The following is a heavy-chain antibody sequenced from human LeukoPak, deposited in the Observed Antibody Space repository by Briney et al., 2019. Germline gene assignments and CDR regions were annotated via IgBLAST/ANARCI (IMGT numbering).Heavy chain of an antibody. J-gene: IGHJ6*02. V-gene: IGHV3-30-3*01. CDR1: GFTFSSYA. Sequence: GRSLRLSCAASGFTFSSYAMHWVRQAPGKGLEWVAVISYDGSNKYYADSVKGRFTISRDNSKNTLYLQMNSLRAEDTAVYYCARDPTVWGATYYYYYGMDVWGQGTTVTVSS. CDR2: ISYDGSNK. CDR3: ARDPTVWGATYYYYYGMDV. D-gene: IGHD1-26*01.